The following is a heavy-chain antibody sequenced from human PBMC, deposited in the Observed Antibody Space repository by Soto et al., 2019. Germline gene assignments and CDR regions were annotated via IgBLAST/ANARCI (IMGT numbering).Heavy chain of an antibody. CDR3: ARAPGGTHSYYYGMDV. D-gene: IGHD1-1*01. CDR1: GFTFSSYA. J-gene: IGHJ6*02. V-gene: IGHV3-30-3*01. CDR2: ISYDGSNK. Sequence: QVQLVESGGGVVQPGRSLRLSCAASGFTFSSYAMNWVRQAPGKGLEWVAVISYDGSNKYYADSVKGRFTISRDNSKNTLYLQMNSLRAEDTAVYYCARAPGGTHSYYYGMDVWGQGTTVTVSS.